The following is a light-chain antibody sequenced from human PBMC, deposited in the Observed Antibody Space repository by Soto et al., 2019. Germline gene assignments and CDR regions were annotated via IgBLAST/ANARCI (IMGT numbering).Light chain of an antibody. CDR2: DAS. V-gene: IGKV3-15*01. Sequence: IMMSQAPATLSVSPGERATLSCRASQSVSSNLAWYQQKPGKAPKLLIYDASSRDTGVPARFSGSGSGTEFTLTITSLQPDDFAAYYCQQYNSYPWTFGQGTKVDI. J-gene: IGKJ1*01. CDR3: QQYNSYPWT. CDR1: QSVSSN.